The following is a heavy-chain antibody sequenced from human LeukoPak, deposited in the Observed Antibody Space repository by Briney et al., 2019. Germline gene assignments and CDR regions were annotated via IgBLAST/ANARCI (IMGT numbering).Heavy chain of an antibody. J-gene: IGHJ4*02. D-gene: IGHD3-22*01. V-gene: IGHV3-23*01. CDR1: GFTFSNYA. CDR3: AGSSGYYYIHLYYFDY. CDR2: ISGSGGST. Sequence: GGSLRLSRAASGFTFSNYAMSWVRQAPGKGLEWVSPISGSGGSTYYADSVKGRFTISRDNSKNTLYLQMNSLRAEDTAVYYCAGSSGYYYIHLYYFDYWGQGTLVTVSS.